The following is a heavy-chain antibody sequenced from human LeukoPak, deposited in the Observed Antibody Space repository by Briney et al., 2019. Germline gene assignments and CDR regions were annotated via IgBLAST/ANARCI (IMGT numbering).Heavy chain of an antibody. Sequence: GGFLRLSCVASGFSFSLYSMKWVRQAPGKGLEWVSYISDTSAMYYADSVRGRFTISRDNAKNSLFLQMNSLRVEDTGVYYCARDGGYSGYDADCWGQGTLVTVSS. CDR2: ISDTSAM. D-gene: IGHD5-12*01. J-gene: IGHJ4*02. CDR1: GFSFSLYS. CDR3: ARDGGYSGYDADC. V-gene: IGHV3-48*01.